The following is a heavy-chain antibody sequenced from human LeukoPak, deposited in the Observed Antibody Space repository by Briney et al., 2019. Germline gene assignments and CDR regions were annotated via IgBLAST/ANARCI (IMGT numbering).Heavy chain of an antibody. CDR3: AKGKLLTYYYGSGGRD. V-gene: IGHV1-18*01. D-gene: IGHD3-10*01. J-gene: IGHJ4*02. CDR2: ISAYNGNT. CDR1: GYTFTSYG. Sequence: GASVKVSCKASGYTFTSYGISWVRQAPGQGLEWMGWISAYNGNTNYAQKLQGRVTMTTDTSTSTAYMELNSLRAEDTAVYYCAKGKLLTYYYGSGGRDWGQGTLVTVSS.